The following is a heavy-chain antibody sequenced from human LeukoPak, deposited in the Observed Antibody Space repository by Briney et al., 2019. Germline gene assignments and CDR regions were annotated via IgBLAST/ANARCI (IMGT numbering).Heavy chain of an antibody. V-gene: IGHV4-34*01. J-gene: IGHJ4*02. CDR1: GGSFSGYY. Sequence: SETLSLTCAVYGGSFSGYYWSWIRQPPGKGLEWIGEINHSGSTNYNPSLKSRVTISVDTSKNQFSLKLSSVTAADTAVYYCARALGDSSGYYYYYFDYWGQGTLVTVSS. CDR3: ARALGDSSGYYYYYFDY. CDR2: INHSGST. D-gene: IGHD3-22*01.